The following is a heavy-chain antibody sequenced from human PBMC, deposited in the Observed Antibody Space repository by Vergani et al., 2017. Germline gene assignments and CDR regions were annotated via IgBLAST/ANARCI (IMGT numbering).Heavy chain of an antibody. Sequence: EVQLLESGGGLVQPGGSLRLSCAASGFTFSSYAMSWVRQAPGKGLEWVSAISGSGGSTSYADSVKGRFTISRDNSKNKLYLPMNSRRAEDTAGYYCSKDPFITMVRGLHPFDFDMDVWGQGTTVTVSS. V-gene: IGHV3-23*01. D-gene: IGHD3-10*01. CDR3: SKDPFITMVRGLHPFDFDMDV. CDR2: ISGSGGST. J-gene: IGHJ6*02. CDR1: GFTFSSYA.